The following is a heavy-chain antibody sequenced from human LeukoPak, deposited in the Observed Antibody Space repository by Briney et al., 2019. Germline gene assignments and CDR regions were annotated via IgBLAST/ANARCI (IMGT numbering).Heavy chain of an antibody. CDR1: GGSISSSSYY. Sequence: PSETLSLTCTVSGGSISSSSYYWGWIRQPPGKGLEWIGSIYYSGSTYYNPSLKSRVTISVDTSKNQFSLKLSSVTAADTAVYYCARHELLWFGEFPYYFDYWGQGTLVTVSS. CDR2: IYYSGST. D-gene: IGHD3-10*01. V-gene: IGHV4-39*07. CDR3: ARHELLWFGEFPYYFDY. J-gene: IGHJ4*02.